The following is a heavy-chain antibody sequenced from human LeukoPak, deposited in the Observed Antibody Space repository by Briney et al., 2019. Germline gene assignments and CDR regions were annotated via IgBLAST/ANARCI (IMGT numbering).Heavy chain of an antibody. CDR1: GFAFSAYS. J-gene: IGHJ4*02. CDR3: ARGLVSAYGSGTYYFDS. Sequence: GGSLRLSCAASGFAFSAYSMHWVRQAPGKGLEWVSAISSSSSHIFYADSVKGRFTISRDNAKNSLYLQMNSLTAEDTAVYYCARGLVSAYGSGTYYFDSWGQGSLVTVSS. CDR2: ISSSSSHI. D-gene: IGHD3-10*01. V-gene: IGHV3-21*01.